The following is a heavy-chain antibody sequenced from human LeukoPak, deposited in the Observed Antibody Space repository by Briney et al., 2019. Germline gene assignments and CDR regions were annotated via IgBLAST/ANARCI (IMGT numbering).Heavy chain of an antibody. V-gene: IGHV3-21*01. J-gene: IGHJ3*02. CDR1: GFTFSSYN. D-gene: IGHD2-8*01. CDR2: ITSGSSYI. CDR3: AREVTKAFDI. Sequence: GGSLRLSCAASGFTFSSYNMNWVRQAPGKGLEWVSSITSGSSYIYYADSVKGRFTISRDNAKNSLYLQMNSLNAEDTAVYYCAREVTKAFDIWGQGTMVTVSS.